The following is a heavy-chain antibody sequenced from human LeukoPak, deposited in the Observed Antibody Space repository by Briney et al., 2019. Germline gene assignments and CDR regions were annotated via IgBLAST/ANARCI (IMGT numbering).Heavy chain of an antibody. CDR3: TRVKGRELLWFGESTPDY. D-gene: IGHD3-10*01. CDR1: GFTFGDYA. J-gene: IGHJ4*02. CDR2: IRSKAYGGTT. V-gene: IGHV3-49*04. Sequence: GRSLRLSCTASGFTFGDYAMSWVRQAPGKGLEWVGFIRSKAYGGTTEYAASVKGRFTISRDDPKSIAYLQMNSLKTEDTAVYYCTRVKGRELLWFGESTPDYWGQGTLVTVSS.